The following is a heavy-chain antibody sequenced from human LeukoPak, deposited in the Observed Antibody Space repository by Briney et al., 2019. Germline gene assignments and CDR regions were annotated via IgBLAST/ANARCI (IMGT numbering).Heavy chain of an antibody. D-gene: IGHD2-2*01. CDR1: GFTFSSYW. V-gene: IGHV3-7*01. J-gene: IGHJ5*02. Sequence: PGGSLRLSCAASGFTFSSYWMSWVRQAPGKGLEWVANIKQDGSEKYYVDSVKGRFTISRDNAKNSLYLQMNSLRAEDTAVYYCASDRGYCSSTSCYNWFDPWGQGTLVTVSS. CDR2: IKQDGSEK. CDR3: ASDRGYCSSTSCYNWFDP.